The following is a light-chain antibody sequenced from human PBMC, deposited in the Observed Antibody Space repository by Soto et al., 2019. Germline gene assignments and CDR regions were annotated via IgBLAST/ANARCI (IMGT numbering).Light chain of an antibody. CDR2: EVS. CDR3: GTWDSSLSAV. V-gene: IGLV2-14*01. Sequence: QSALTQPASVSGSPGQSITISCTGTSSDVGGYNYVSWYQQHPGKAPKLMIYEVSNRPSGVSNRFSGSKSGNTASLTISGLQAEDEADYYCGTWDSSLSAVFGTGTKLTVL. CDR1: SSDVGGYNY. J-gene: IGLJ1*01.